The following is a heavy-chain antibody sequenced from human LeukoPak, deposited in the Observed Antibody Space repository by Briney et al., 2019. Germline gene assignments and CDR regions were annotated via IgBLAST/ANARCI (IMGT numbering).Heavy chain of an antibody. J-gene: IGHJ6*02. CDR1: GFTFSSYL. CDR3: KRNQFGLRRCDLIFAPLGYYYYGMDV. Sequence: LPGGSLRLSCAASGFTFSSYLMSWVRQAPGKGLQCVANIKQDGSEKYYVDSVKGRFTISRDNAKNSLYLQMNSLKAEDTAVYYFKRNQFGLRRCDLIFAPLGYYYYGMDVWGQGTTVTVSS. V-gene: IGHV3-7*01. D-gene: IGHD3-3*01. CDR2: IKQDGSEK.